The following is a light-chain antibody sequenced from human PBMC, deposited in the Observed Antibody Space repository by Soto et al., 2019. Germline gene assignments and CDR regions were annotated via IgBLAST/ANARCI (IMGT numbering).Light chain of an antibody. Sequence: QSALTQPPSASGSPGQSVTISCTGTSSDVGGCNYVSWYQQHPGKAPKLMIYEVSKWPSGVPDRFSGSKSGNTASLTVSGLQAEDEADYYCSSYAGSNNWNFGTGTKLTVL. CDR1: SSDVGGCNY. CDR3: SSYAGSNNWN. CDR2: EVS. J-gene: IGLJ1*01. V-gene: IGLV2-8*01.